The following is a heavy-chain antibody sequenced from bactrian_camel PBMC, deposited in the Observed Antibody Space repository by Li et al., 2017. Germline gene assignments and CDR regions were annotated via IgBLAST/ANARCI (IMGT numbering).Heavy chain of an antibody. CDR3: TIWGRF. V-gene: IGHV3S1*01. CDR1: GFSLSTFW. Sequence: HVQLVESGEGLVQPGGSLRLSCAASGFSLSTFWMYWVRQAPGKGLEWVSTMKTGDGKTSSADSVKGRFTISRDNADKTLYLQMSSLKTEDTGMYWCTIWGRFWSQGTQVTVS. J-gene: IGHJ4*01. D-gene: IGHD3*01. CDR2: MKTGDGKT.